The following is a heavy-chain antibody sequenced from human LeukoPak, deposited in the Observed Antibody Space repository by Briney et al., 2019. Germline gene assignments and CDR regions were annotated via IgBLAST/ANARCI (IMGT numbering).Heavy chain of an antibody. D-gene: IGHD6-13*01. J-gene: IGHJ4*02. V-gene: IGHV3-9*03. Sequence: GGSLRLSCAASGFTFDDYATHWVRQAPGKGLEWVSGISWNSGSIGYADSVKGRFTISRDNAKNSLYLQMNSLRAEDMALYYCAKDGAAGTTGDFDYWGQGTLVTVSS. CDR3: AKDGAAGTTGDFDY. CDR2: ISWNSGSI. CDR1: GFTFDDYA.